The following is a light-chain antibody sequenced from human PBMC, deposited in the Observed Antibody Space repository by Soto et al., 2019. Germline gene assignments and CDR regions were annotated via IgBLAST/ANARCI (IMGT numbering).Light chain of an antibody. V-gene: IGKV3-11*01. CDR1: QSVSSY. J-gene: IGKJ3*01. Sequence: EIVLTQSPATLSLSPGERSTLSCRASQSVSSYLAWYQQKPGQAPRLLIYDASNRATGIPARFSGSGSETDFTLTISSLQPEDLATYYCQQSYTTLFTFGPGTKVDTK. CDR3: QQSYTTLFT. CDR2: DAS.